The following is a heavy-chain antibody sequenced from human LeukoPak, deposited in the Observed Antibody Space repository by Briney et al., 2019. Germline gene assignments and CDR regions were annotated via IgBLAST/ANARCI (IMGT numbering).Heavy chain of an antibody. V-gene: IGHV4-39*07. J-gene: IGHJ5*02. CDR2: IYYSGST. D-gene: IGHD3-22*01. CDR1: GGSISSSSYY. CDR3: ARAYYDSSGYYTRSYNWFDP. Sequence: SETLSLTCTVSGGSISSSSYYWGWIRQPPGKGLEWIGSIYYSGSTYYNPSLKSRVTISVDTSKNQFSLKLSSVTAADTAVYYCARAYYDSSGYYTRSYNWFDPWGQGTLVTVSS.